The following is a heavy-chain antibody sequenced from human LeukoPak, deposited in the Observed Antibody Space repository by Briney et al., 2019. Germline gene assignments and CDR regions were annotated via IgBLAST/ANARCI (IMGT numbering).Heavy chain of an antibody. V-gene: IGHV3-7*01. CDR2: IKQDGSEK. CDR3: ARRDWTV. CDR1: GFIFGSYL. Sequence: GGSLRLSCAASGFIFGSYLMSWVRQAPGKGLEWVANIKQDGSEKYYADSVKGRFTISRDNAKNSLYLQMDSLRAEDTAVYYCARRDWTVWGQGTLVTVSS. J-gene: IGHJ4*02. D-gene: IGHD3/OR15-3a*01.